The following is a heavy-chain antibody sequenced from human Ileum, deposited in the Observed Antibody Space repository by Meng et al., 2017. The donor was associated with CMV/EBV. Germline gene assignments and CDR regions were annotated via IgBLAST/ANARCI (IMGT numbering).Heavy chain of an antibody. CDR1: GFTFSNAW. J-gene: IGHJ6*02. V-gene: IGHV3-15*01. CDR2: IKSKTDGGTT. D-gene: IGHD4-11*01. Sequence: GGSLRLSCAASGFTFSNAWMSWVRQAPGKGLEWVGSIKSKTDGGTTDYAAPVKGRFTHSRDISKNPMFLQMNSLRVEDTAIYYCARNPYSNSLYYDMDVWGQGTAVTVSS. CDR3: ARNPYSNSLYYDMDV.